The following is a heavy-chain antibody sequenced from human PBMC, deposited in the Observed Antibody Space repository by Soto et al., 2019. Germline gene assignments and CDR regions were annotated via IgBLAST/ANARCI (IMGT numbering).Heavy chain of an antibody. CDR3: VRMKTGGSRPIDH. Sequence: SETLSLTCTVSGDSIKSADYLWTWIRQPPGEGLEYIGYIYYTGTISYKPSLQSRAAISLDTSKNQFSLKLTSATATDTAVYYCVRMKTGGSRPIDHWGQGTLVTVSS. CDR2: IYYTGTI. V-gene: IGHV4-30-4*01. J-gene: IGHJ4*02. CDR1: GDSIKSADYL. D-gene: IGHD2-15*01.